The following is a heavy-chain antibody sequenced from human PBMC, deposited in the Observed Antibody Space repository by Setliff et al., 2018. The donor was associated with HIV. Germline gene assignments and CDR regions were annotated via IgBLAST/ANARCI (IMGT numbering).Heavy chain of an antibody. D-gene: IGHD1-26*01. Sequence: PGGSLRLSCAASGFTFSSYSMNWVRQAPGKGLEWVSYISSSGSTIYYADSVKGRFTISRDNAKNSLYLQMNSLRAEDTAVYYCARVSELLAYYMDVWGKGTTVTVSS. CDR2: ISSSGSTI. J-gene: IGHJ6*03. CDR1: GFTFSSYS. CDR3: ARVSELLAYYMDV. V-gene: IGHV3-48*01.